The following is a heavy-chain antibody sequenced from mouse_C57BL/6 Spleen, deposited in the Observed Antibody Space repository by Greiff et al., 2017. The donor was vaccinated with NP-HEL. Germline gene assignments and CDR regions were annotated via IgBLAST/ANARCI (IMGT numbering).Heavy chain of an antibody. V-gene: IGHV5-9*01. CDR2: ISGGGGNT. D-gene: IGHD2-3*01. Sequence: EVHLVESGGGLVKPGGSLKLSCAASGFTFSSYTMSWVRQTPEKRLEWVATISGGGGNTYYPDSVKGRFTISRDNAKNTLYLQMSSLRSEDTALYYCAREDIYDGYYGYFDVWGTGTTVTVSS. CDR3: AREDIYDGYYGYFDV. J-gene: IGHJ1*03. CDR1: GFTFSSYT.